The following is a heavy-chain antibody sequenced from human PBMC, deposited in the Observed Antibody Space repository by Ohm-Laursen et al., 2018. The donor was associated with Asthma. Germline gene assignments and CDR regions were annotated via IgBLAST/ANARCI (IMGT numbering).Heavy chain of an antibody. Sequence: SLRLSCAASGFSFHEYAMHWVRQSPGKGLEWVSGISWNSGSIGYADSVKGRFTISRDNAKNSLYLQMNSQRPEDTAFYYCAKLVGVTTAWGQGTLVTVSS. V-gene: IGHV3-9*01. J-gene: IGHJ5*02. CDR2: ISWNSGSI. CDR3: AKLVGVTTA. D-gene: IGHD4-17*01. CDR1: GFSFHEYA.